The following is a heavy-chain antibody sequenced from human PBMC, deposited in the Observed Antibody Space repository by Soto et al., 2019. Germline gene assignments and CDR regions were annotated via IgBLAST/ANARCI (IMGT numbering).Heavy chain of an antibody. V-gene: IGHV4-31*03. Sequence: SETLSLTGSVSGGSISSVGHYWTWIRQQPGKGLEWIGYIYYIGSTDYNPSLKSRVTISVDRSKNQFSLNLSSVTAADTAIYYCARESGGYDSSARYGLDVWGRGITVTVSP. CDR2: IYYIGST. J-gene: IGHJ6*01. D-gene: IGHD6-25*01. CDR3: ARESGGYDSSARYGLDV. CDR1: GGSISSVGHY.